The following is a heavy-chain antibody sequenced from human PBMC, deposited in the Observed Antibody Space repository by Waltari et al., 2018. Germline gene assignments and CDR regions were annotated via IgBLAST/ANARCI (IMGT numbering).Heavy chain of an antibody. J-gene: IGHJ6*03. CDR3: ANKGSPFYNFYYMDV. V-gene: IGHV3-30*02. CDR1: GLSLSSYG. Sequence: QVELVESGGGVVQPGGSLRLSCVASGLSLSSYGMHWVRPAPGKGLEWVAFIRDDGSNDGSDKYYADSVKGRFTISRDNSKNTLYLQMNSLRAEDTAVYYCANKGSPFYNFYYMDVWGKGTTVTISS. CDR2: IRDDGSNDGSDK.